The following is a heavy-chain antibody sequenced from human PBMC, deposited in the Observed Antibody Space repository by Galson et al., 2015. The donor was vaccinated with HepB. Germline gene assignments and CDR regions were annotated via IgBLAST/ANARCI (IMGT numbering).Heavy chain of an antibody. V-gene: IGHV1-69*04. J-gene: IGHJ3*02. D-gene: IGHD1-1*01. CDR1: GGTFSSYA. Sequence: SVKVSCKASGGTFSSYAISWVRQAPGQGLEWMGRIIPILGIANYAQKFQGRVTITADKSTSTAYMELSSLRSEDTAVYYCARHWNADAFDIWGQGTMVTVSS. CDR2: IIPILGIA. CDR3: ARHWNADAFDI.